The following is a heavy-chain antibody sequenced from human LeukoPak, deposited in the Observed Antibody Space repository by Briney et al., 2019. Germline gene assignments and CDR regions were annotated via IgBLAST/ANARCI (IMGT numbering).Heavy chain of an antibody. J-gene: IGHJ6*02. V-gene: IGHV1-18*01. D-gene: IGHD4-17*01. CDR1: GYTFTSYG. CDR3: ARVEGDYDYYYYGMDV. Sequence: ASVEVSCKASGYTFTSYGISWVQQAPGQGLEWMGWISAYNGNTNYAQKLQGRVTMTTDTSTSTAYMELRSLRSDDTAVYYCARVEGDYDYYYYGMDVWGQGTTVTVSS. CDR2: ISAYNGNT.